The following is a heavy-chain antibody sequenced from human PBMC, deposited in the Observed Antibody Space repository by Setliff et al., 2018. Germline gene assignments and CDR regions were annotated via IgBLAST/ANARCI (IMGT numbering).Heavy chain of an antibody. J-gene: IGHJ4*02. V-gene: IGHV4-61*01. CDR3: ARGGERYYSAS. D-gene: IGHD1-20*01. CDR2: VFFNGAA. CDR1: GGSISGTSTETYL. Sequence: SETLSLTCTVSGGSISGTSTETYLWSWIRQPPGKGLEFIGYVFFNGAAKYDPSLKSRVAISVDTSKEQFPLKLSSVTAADTAVYFCARGGERYYSASWGQGTLVTVSS.